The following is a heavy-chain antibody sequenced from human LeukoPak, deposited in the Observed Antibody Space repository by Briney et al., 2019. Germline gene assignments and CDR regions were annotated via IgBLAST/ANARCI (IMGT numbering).Heavy chain of an antibody. Sequence: PGGSLRLSCAASGFTFSSYWMSWVRQAPGKGLEWVANIKQDGSEKYYVDSVKGRFTISRDNAKNSLYLQMNSLRAEDTAVYYCARDQIPYYYDISGYSDAFDIWGQGTMVTVSS. D-gene: IGHD3-22*01. J-gene: IGHJ3*02. V-gene: IGHV3-7*01. CDR1: GFTFSSYW. CDR3: ARDQIPYYYDISGYSDAFDI. CDR2: IKQDGSEK.